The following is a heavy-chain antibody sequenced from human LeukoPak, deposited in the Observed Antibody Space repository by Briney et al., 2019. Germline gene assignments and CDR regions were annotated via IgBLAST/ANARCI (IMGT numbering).Heavy chain of an antibody. CDR2: IYTSGGT. V-gene: IGHV4-61*02. CDR1: GGSISSGSYY. D-gene: IGHD3-16*01. J-gene: IGHJ4*02. CDR3: VRDFWGTYDY. Sequence: SETLSLTCTVSGGSISSGSYYWSWIRQPAGKGLEWIGRIYTSGGTNYNPSLKSRVTISVDTSKNQFSLKLSSVTAADTAVYYCVRDFWGTYDYWGQGTLVTVSS.